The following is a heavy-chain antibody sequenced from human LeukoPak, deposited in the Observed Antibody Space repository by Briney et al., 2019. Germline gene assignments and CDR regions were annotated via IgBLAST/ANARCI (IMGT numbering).Heavy chain of an antibody. CDR3: TKGGSSDLWGHCDC. J-gene: IGHJ4*02. Sequence: QPGGSLRLSCAASGXTFSSFAMSWVRQTPGKGQEWVSTISGSGGSTYYADSVKGRFTISRDNSKNTLYLQMNSLRAEDTAMYCCTKGGSSDLWGHCDCWGQGTLVTVSS. CDR1: GXTFSSFA. D-gene: IGHD2-15*01. CDR2: ISGSGGST. V-gene: IGHV3-23*01.